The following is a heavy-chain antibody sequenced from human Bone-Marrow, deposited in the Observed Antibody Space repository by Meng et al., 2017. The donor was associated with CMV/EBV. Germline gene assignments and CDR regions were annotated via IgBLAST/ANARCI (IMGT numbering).Heavy chain of an antibody. CDR2: MNPNSGNT. V-gene: IGHV1-8*02. J-gene: IGHJ6*02. CDR1: GGTFSSYT. Sequence: ASVKVSCKASGGTFSSYTISWVRQAPEQGLEWMGWMNPNSGNTGYAQKFQGRVTMTRNTSISTAYMELSSLRSEDTAVYYCARGRRSITIFGVVIMHGMDVWGQGTTVTVSS. CDR3: ARGRRSITIFGVVIMHGMDV. D-gene: IGHD3-3*01.